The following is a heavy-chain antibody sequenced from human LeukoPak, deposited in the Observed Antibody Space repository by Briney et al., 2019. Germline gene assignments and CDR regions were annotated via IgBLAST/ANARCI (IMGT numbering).Heavy chain of an antibody. Sequence: GGSLRLSCAASGFTFSSYAMSWVRQAPGKGLEWVSTISGSGDSTFYADSVKGRFTISRDNSKNTLYLQMNSLRAEDTAVYYCARDWIYSAPPGAFDIWGQGTMVTVSS. D-gene: IGHD5-12*01. V-gene: IGHV3-23*01. J-gene: IGHJ3*02. CDR3: ARDWIYSAPPGAFDI. CDR2: ISGSGDST. CDR1: GFTFSSYA.